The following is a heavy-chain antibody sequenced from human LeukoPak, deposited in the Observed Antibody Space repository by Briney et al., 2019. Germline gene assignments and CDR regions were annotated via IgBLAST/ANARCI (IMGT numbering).Heavy chain of an antibody. CDR1: GFTFRNYG. CDR2: ISGSGGST. CDR3: AKRPAMIVVVANWFDP. V-gene: IGHV3-23*01. J-gene: IGHJ5*02. D-gene: IGHD3-22*01. Sequence: GGSLRLSCAASGFTFRNYGMSWVRQAPGKGLEWVSVISGSGGSTYYADSVKGRFTISRDNSKNTLYLQMNSLRVEDTAVYYCAKRPAMIVVVANWFDPWGQGTLVTVSS.